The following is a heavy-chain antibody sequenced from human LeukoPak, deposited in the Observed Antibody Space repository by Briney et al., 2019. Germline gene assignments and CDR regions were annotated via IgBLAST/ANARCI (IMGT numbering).Heavy chain of an antibody. V-gene: IGHV3-23*01. J-gene: IGHJ3*02. CDR1: GFTFSSYA. CDR3: AKAGYCGGDCRFQNDAFDI. CDR2: ISGSGGST. D-gene: IGHD2-21*02. Sequence: GGSLRLSCAASGFTFSSYAMSWGRQAPGKGLEWVSAISGSGGSTYYADSVKGRFTISRDNSKNTLYLQMNSLRAEDTAVYYCAKAGYCGGDCRFQNDAFDIWGQGTMVTVSS.